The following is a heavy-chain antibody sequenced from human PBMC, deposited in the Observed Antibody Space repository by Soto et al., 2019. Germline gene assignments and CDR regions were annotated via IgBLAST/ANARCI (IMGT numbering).Heavy chain of an antibody. V-gene: IGHV4-4*02. CDR2: KHHSGST. J-gene: IGHJ6*02. D-gene: IGHD6-19*01. CDR1: GDSINNGFW. Sequence: QVQLQESGPGLVKPSETLSLTCGVSGDSINNGFWWTWVRQPPGKGLEWIGEKHHSGSTNYNLSLKIRVSISLAKSKNHFSLNLSSVTAADTAVYFCASSSGRWRLDVWAQGTTVTVSS. CDR3: ASSSGRWRLDV.